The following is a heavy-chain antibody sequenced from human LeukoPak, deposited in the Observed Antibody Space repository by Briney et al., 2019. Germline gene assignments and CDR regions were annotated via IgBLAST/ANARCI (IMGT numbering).Heavy chain of an antibody. CDR1: GGSISSGDYY. D-gene: IGHD3-22*01. V-gene: IGHV4-61*02. Sequence: SETLSLTCTVSGGSISSGDYYWSWIRQPAGKGLEWIGRIYTSGSTNYNPSLKSRVTISVDTSKNQFSLKLSSVTAADTAVYYCARFSYDSSGYYGSNYWGQGTLVTVSS. CDR2: IYTSGST. J-gene: IGHJ4*02. CDR3: ARFSYDSSGYYGSNY.